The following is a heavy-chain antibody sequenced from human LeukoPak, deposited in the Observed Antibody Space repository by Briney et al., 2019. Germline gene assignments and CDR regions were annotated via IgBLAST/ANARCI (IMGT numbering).Heavy chain of an antibody. CDR1: GFTFSSYS. V-gene: IGHV3-21*01. D-gene: IGHD4-17*01. CDR3: ARDLSPTGRGGY. Sequence: GGSLRLSCAASGFTFSSYSMNWVRQAPGKGLEWVSSISSSSSYIYYADSVKGRFTISRDNAKNSLYLQMNSLRAEDTAVYYCARDLSPTGRGGYWGQGTLVTVSS. J-gene: IGHJ4*02. CDR2: ISSSSSYI.